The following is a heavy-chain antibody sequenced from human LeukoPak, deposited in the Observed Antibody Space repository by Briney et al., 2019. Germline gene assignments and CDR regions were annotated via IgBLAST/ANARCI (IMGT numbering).Heavy chain of an antibody. V-gene: IGHV3-23*01. Sequence: GGSLRLSCEASGFTFSTYEMNWVRQAPGKGLEWVSGISGSGTSTYYADSVKGRFTISRDNSKNTLYLQMNSLRAEDTAVYYCAKPAGWYYDSSGYFNYWGQGILVTVSS. J-gene: IGHJ4*02. CDR1: GFTFSTYE. D-gene: IGHD3-22*01. CDR2: ISGSGTST. CDR3: AKPAGWYYDSSGYFNY.